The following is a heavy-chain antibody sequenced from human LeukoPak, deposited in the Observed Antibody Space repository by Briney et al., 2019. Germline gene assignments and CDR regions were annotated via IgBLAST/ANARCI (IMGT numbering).Heavy chain of an antibody. V-gene: IGHV4-34*01. D-gene: IGHD3-22*01. CDR1: GGPFSNYY. CDR2: INDSGGT. Sequence: SETLSLTCAVYGGPFSNYYWSWIRQPPGKGLEWIGEINDSGGTTYNPSLKSRVTLSIDNSQSQFSLRLSSVTAADTAVYYCARLDYTLNPGGSGYYSDHWGQGTLVTVSS. CDR3: ARLDYTLNPGGSGYYSDH. J-gene: IGHJ4*02.